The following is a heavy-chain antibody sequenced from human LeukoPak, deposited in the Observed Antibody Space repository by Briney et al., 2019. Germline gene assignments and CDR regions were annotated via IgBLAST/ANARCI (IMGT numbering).Heavy chain of an antibody. CDR3: ARDSNGVDV. CDR1: GFTFSSYS. J-gene: IGHJ6*04. CDR2: ISSSSSTI. V-gene: IGHV3-48*01. Sequence: PGGSLRLSCPACGFTFSSYSMNWVRQAPGKGLEWVSYISSSSSTIYYADSVKGRFTISRDNAKNSLYLQMNSLRAEDTAVYYCARDSNGVDVWGKGTTVTVSS. D-gene: IGHD2-2*01.